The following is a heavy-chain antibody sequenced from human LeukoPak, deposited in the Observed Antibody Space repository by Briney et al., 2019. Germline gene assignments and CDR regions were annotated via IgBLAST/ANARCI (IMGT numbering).Heavy chain of an antibody. V-gene: IGHV1-8*03. J-gene: IGHJ3*01. CDR2: VNPDTGNT. CDR3: ARRGLVAGIYDLVYGFDL. Sequence: ASVKVSCKAAGYSFTTFHINWVRQAPGQGPEWMGWVNPDTGNTGFAQKFQGRVTITQNSSVTTVYMELSSLTSEDTAVYYCARRGLVAGIYDLVYGFDLWGQGAMVTVSS. D-gene: IGHD3/OR15-3a*01. CDR1: GYSFTTFH.